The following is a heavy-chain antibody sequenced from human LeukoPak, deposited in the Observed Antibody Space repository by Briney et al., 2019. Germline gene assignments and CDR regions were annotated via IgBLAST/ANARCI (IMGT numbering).Heavy chain of an antibody. D-gene: IGHD2-21*01. CDR2: IKPKTDGKTT. J-gene: IGHJ4*02. V-gene: IGHV3-15*07. Sequence: GGSLSLSCAASGYSISNYGMKWVRQAPGKGLEGVGRIKPKTDGKTTEYAAPVKGRFSISRDDQKNMLYLQMNSMKTEDTAVYCCITPLPYSAQGGQGTRVTVSS. CDR3: ITPLPYSAQ. CDR1: GYSISNYG.